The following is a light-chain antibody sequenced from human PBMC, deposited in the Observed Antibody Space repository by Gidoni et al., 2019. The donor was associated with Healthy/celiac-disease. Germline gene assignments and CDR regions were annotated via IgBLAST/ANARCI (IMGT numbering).Light chain of an antibody. Sequence: DIVMTQSPDYLAVSLGERATINCKSSQSVLYSSNNKNYLAWYQQKPGQPPKLLIYWASTRESCVPARFSGGGSGTDFPLTISSLHAEDVAVYYCQQYYSTPRTFGQGTKVEIK. V-gene: IGKV4-1*01. J-gene: IGKJ1*01. CDR3: QQYYSTPRT. CDR1: QSVLYSSNNKNY. CDR2: WAS.